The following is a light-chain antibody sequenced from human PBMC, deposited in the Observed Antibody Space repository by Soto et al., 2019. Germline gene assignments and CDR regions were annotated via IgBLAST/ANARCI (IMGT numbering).Light chain of an antibody. CDR3: QTWSTDIQV. V-gene: IGLV4-69*01. Sequence: QPVLTQSPSASASLGASVKLTCTLSSRHNSYAIAWHQQQPEKGPRYWMKVNSDGSHSKGEWNPDRFSGSSSGAERYLTISTLQSEDEAVYYCQTWSTDIQVFGGGTKLTVL. J-gene: IGLJ3*02. CDR1: SRHNSYA. CDR2: VNSDGSH.